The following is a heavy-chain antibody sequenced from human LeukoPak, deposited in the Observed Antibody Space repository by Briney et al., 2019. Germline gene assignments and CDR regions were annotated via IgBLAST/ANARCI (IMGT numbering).Heavy chain of an antibody. D-gene: IGHD1-26*01. CDR3: ARGGGWELLLYY. CDR2: IYYSGST. Sequence: SETLSLTCTVSGGSISSYYWSWIRQPPGKGLEWIGYIYYSGSTNYNPSLKSRVTISVDTSKNQFSLKLSSVTAADTAVYYCARGGGWELLLYYWGQGTLVTVSS. J-gene: IGHJ4*02. V-gene: IGHV4-59*01. CDR1: GGSISSYY.